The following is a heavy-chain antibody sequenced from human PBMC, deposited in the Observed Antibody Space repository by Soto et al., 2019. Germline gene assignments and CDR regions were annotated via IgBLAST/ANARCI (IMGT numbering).Heavy chain of an antibody. J-gene: IGHJ6*02. Sequence: PGESLKISCKGYGYSFANYWIDWVRQMPGKGLEWMGIIYPGDSDTRYSPSFQGQVTISADKSTSTVYLQWSSLKASDTAIYYWARHESRGYYYGMDVWGQGTTVTVSS. CDR1: GYSFANYW. CDR3: ARHESRGYYYGMDV. V-gene: IGHV5-51*01. CDR2: IYPGDSDT.